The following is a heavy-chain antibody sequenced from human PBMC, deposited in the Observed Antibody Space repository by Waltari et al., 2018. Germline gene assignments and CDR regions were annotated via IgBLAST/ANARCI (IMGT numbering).Heavy chain of an antibody. CDR1: GGTISTSTHY. Sequence: QLQLKESGPRLVKSSATLSLTCTISGGTISTSTHYWACIRQTPGKGPGWIGSVSENGNAYYNPSLESRVTMSVDRSKNHFSLDLESVTTPDTSIYFCARSFGGSGSYKFDYWGQGILVTVSS. V-gene: IGHV4-39*02. CDR3: ARSFGGSGSYKFDY. CDR2: VSENGNA. D-gene: IGHD3-10*01. J-gene: IGHJ4*02.